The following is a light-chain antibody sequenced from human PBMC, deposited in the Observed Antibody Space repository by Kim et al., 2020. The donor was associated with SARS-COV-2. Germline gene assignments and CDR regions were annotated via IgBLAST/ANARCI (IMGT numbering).Light chain of an antibody. CDR3: MQSLHLPYS. CDR1: QSLLDTDAKTF. J-gene: IGKJ2*03. CDR2: EVS. V-gene: IGKV2D-29*01. Sequence: QPASISCKASQSLLDTDAKTFLSGYLQKPGQPPQLLIYEVSNRFSGVPDRFSGSGSGTDFTLKISRVEAEDVGVYFCMQSLHLPYSFGQGTKLEI.